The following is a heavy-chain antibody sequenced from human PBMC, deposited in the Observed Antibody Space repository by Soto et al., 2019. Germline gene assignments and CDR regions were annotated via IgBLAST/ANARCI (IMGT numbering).Heavy chain of an antibody. CDR3: AEAKAASLGYGMDV. J-gene: IGHJ6*02. CDR2: IYYSGST. Sequence: QVQLQESGTGLVKPSQTLSLTCTVSGGSISSGGYYWSWIRQHPGKGLEWIGYIYYSGSTYYNPSLKSRVTISVDTSKNQFSLKLSSVTAADTAVFYCAEAKAASLGYGMDVWGQGTTVTVSS. V-gene: IGHV4-31*03. CDR1: GGSISSGGYY. D-gene: IGHD2-15*01.